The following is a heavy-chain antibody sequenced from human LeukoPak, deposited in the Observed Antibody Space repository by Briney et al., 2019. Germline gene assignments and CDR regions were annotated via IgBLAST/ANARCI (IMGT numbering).Heavy chain of an antibody. CDR1: GFTVSSNY. CDR3: ARQYDSSGPSRF. J-gene: IGHJ4*02. V-gene: IGHV3-66*04. CDR2: IYSGGST. Sequence: GGSLRLSCAASGFTVSSNYMRWVRQAPGKGLEWFSVIYSGGSTYYADSVKSRFTISRDNSKNTLYLQRNSLRAEDTAVYYCARQYDSSGPSRFWGQGTLVTVSS. D-gene: IGHD3-22*01.